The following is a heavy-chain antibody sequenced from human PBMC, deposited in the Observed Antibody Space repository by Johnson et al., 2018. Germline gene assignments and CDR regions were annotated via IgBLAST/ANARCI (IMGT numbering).Heavy chain of an antibody. Sequence: VQLQESGGGLVQPGGSLRLSCAISGFTFNNYWMHWVRQAPGKGLEWVSGVTWNSDTKGYADSVEGRFTTSRDNAKKSRYLQMNSLRPDDSALYYCAKEKSGDAYFDYWGQGTLVTVSS. D-gene: IGHD4-17*01. CDR1: GFTFNNYW. J-gene: IGHJ4*02. V-gene: IGHV3-9*01. CDR2: VTWNSDTK. CDR3: AKEKSGDAYFDY.